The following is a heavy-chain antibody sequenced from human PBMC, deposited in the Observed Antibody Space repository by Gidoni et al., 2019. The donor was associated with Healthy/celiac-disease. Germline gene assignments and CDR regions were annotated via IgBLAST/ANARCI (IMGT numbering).Heavy chain of an antibody. CDR2: IYYSGGT. CDR3: AREGGTGWFDP. Sequence: QVQLQESGPGLVKPSQTLSLTCTVSGGSISSGYYYWSWIRQPPGKGLEWIGYIYYSGGTYYNPSLKGRVTISVDPSKNQFSPKLSSVDAADPAVYYCAREGGTGWFDPWGQGTLVTVSS. CDR1: GGSISSGYYY. V-gene: IGHV4-30-4*01. J-gene: IGHJ5*02. D-gene: IGHD3-16*01.